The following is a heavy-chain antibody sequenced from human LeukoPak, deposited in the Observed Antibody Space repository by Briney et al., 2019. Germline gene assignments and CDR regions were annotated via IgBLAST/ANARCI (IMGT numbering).Heavy chain of an antibody. CDR3: AKVNYGYYFDY. V-gene: IGHV3-23*01. CDR1: GFTFSSYT. D-gene: IGHD4-17*01. CDR2: ISGSGGST. Sequence: GGSLRLSCAASGFTFSSYTMSWVRQAPGKGLEWVSAISGSGGSTYYADSVKGRFTISRDNSKNTLYLQMNSLRAEDTAVHYCAKVNYGYYFDYWGQGTLVTVSS. J-gene: IGHJ4*02.